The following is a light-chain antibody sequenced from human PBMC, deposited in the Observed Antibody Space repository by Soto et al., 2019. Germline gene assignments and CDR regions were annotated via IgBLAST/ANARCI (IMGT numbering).Light chain of an antibody. Sequence: QSVLTQPPSVSGAPGQRVTISCSGSSSNIETGYDVHWYQQLPGTAPKLLIYGNSIRASGVPDRFSGSKSGPSASLDITGLQAEDEADYYCQSYDSSLSGLVFGGGTKVTVL. CDR1: SSNIETGYD. CDR3: QSYDSSLSGLV. J-gene: IGLJ2*01. V-gene: IGLV1-40*01. CDR2: GNS.